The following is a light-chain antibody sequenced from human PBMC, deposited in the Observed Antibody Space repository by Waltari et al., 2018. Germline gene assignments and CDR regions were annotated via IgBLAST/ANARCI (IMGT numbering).Light chain of an antibody. CDR1: PSVLYSSNNKNY. J-gene: IGKJ4*01. Sequence: DIVMTQSPDSLAVSLGERATINCKSSPSVLYSSNNKNYLVWYQQKPGQPPKVVGYWASTGVSGVPDRFSGSGSGTDFTLTISSLQAEDVAVYYCQQYYVTPLTFGGGTKVEIK. V-gene: IGKV4-1*01. CDR2: WAS. CDR3: QQYYVTPLT.